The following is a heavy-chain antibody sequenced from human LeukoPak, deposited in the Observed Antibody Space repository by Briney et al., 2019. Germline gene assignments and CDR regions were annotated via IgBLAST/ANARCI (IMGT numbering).Heavy chain of an antibody. CDR2: IYHSGST. V-gene: IGHV4-38-2*01. CDR1: GHSISSGYY. CDR3: ARPHATYMDV. J-gene: IGHJ6*03. Sequence: SETLSLTCAVSGHSISSGYYWGWIRQPPGKGLEWIGSIYHSGSTYYNPSLKSRVTISVDTSKNQFSLKLSSVTAADTAVYYCARPHATYMDVWGKGTTVTVSS.